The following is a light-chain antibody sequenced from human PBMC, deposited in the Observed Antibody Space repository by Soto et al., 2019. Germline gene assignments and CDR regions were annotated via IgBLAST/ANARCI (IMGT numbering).Light chain of an antibody. CDR1: QSVSSSY. Sequence: EIVMTQSPATLSVSPGERATLSFRASQSVSSSYLAWYQQKPGQAPRLLIYGASSRATGIPDRFSGSGSGTDFTLTISRLEPEDFAVYYCQQYGSSPFGGGTKVDNK. CDR3: QQYGSSP. V-gene: IGKV3-20*01. CDR2: GAS. J-gene: IGKJ4*01.